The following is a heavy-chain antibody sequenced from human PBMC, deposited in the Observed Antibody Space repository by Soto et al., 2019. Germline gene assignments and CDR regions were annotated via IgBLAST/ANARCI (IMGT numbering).Heavy chain of an antibody. CDR3: AHGIAIFDY. J-gene: IGHJ4*02. D-gene: IGHD3-3*01. V-gene: IGHV2-5*02. Sequence: QITLKESGPTLVKPTQTLTLTCTFSGFSFSTSGVAVAWIRQPPGKALEWLALIYWDDDERYTPSLKTRLTIRRDTPKNQVVLPMANMDPVDTATYYCAHGIAIFDYWGQGILVTVSS. CDR1: GFSFSTSGVA. CDR2: IYWDDDE.